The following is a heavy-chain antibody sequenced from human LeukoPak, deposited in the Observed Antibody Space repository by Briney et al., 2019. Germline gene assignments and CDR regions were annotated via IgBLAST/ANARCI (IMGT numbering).Heavy chain of an antibody. D-gene: IGHD3-22*01. V-gene: IGHV2-5*01. Sequence: SGPTLVNPTQTLTLTCTFSGFSLSSSGVGVGWIRQPPGKALECLALIYWNDAKRYSPSLKSRLTITKNTSKNQVVLTMTDMDPVHTATYYCAHNYDSSGYFALTLDYWGQGTLVTVSS. CDR1: GFSLSSSGVG. CDR3: AHNYDSSGYFALTLDY. J-gene: IGHJ4*02. CDR2: IYWNDAK.